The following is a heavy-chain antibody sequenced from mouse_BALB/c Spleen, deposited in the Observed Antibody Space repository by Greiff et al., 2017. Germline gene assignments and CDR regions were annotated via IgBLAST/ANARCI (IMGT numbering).Heavy chain of an antibody. CDR3: ASGWGFAY. CDR1: GYTFTSYW. Sequence: QVQLQQPGAELVKPGASVKLSCKASGYTFTSYWMPWVKQRPGQGLEWIGEINPSNGRTNYNEKFKSKATLTVDKSSSTAYMQLSSLTSEDSAVYDCASGWGFAYWGQGTLVTVSA. V-gene: IGHV1S81*02. J-gene: IGHJ3*01. CDR2: INPSNGRT. D-gene: IGHD1-1*02.